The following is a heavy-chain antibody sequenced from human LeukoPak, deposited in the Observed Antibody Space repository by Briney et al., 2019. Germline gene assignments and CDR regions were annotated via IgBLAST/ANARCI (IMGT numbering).Heavy chain of an antibody. D-gene: IGHD6-19*01. V-gene: IGHV1-18*04. J-gene: IGHJ4*02. CDR2: ISGHNGHT. CDR3: ARGPGIAVAGVFDY. Sequence: ASVKVSCRASGYTFTSYGINWVRQAPGQGLEWMGWISGHNGHTNYVQKMQGRVTMTTDTSTNTAYMELRNLTSDDTAVYYCARGPGIAVAGVFDYWGQGSLVTVSS. CDR1: GYTFTSYG.